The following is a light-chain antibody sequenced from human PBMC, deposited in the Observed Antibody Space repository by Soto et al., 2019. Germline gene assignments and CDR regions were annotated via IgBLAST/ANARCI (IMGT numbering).Light chain of an antibody. J-gene: IGLJ3*02. V-gene: IGLV2-14*01. Sequence: QSVLTQPASVSGSPGQSITISCTGASSDVGAYNYVSWYQQHPGKAPKLMIYEVNYRPSGVSNRFSGSKSGITASLTISGLQAEDEADYYCSSYEGGFTFWVLGGGTK. CDR3: SSYEGGFTFWV. CDR1: SSDVGAYNY. CDR2: EVN.